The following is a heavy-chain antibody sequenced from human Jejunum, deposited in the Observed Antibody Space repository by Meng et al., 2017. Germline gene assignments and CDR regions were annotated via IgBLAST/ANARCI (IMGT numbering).Heavy chain of an antibody. Sequence: QVQRVQSGGELKKPGTSVKVSCKTSGDTFIGYYMHWVRQAPGQGLEWMGRINPDNGVTNSAQRFQGRVTMTRDTSITTAYMELNRLTSGDTAFYYCARGGRDDYNVPHYWGQGTLVTVSS. J-gene: IGHJ4*02. V-gene: IGHV1-2*06. CDR2: INPDNGVT. D-gene: IGHD5-24*01. CDR1: GDTFIGYY. CDR3: ARGGRDDYNVPHY.